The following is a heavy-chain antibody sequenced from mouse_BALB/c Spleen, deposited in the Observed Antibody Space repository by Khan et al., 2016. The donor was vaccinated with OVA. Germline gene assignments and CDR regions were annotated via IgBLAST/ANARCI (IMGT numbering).Heavy chain of an antibody. CDR1: GFTFSDCG. CDR3: ARGGTEGLAY. CDR2: ISSLAYNF. D-gene: IGHD3-1*01. Sequence: EVELVEPGGGLVQPGGSRKLSCAASGFTFSDCGMAWIRQGPGKGPEWITFISSLAYNFYYADTVTGRCTLSRENAKNTLFLEMYSLSSDDTAMYYVARGGTEGLAYWGQGTLVTVAA. J-gene: IGHJ3*01. V-gene: IGHV5-15*02.